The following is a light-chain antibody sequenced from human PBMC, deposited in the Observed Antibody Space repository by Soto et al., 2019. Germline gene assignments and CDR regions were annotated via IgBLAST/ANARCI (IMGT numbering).Light chain of an antibody. CDR2: DVS. CDR1: SSDVGGYNY. CDR3: SSYTSSRGVV. Sequence: QSALTQPASVSGSPGQSITISCTGTSSDVGGYNYVSWYQQHPAKAPKLMIYDVSNRPSGVSNRFSGSKSGNTASLTISGLQAEDEADYYCSSYTSSRGVVFGGGTKLTVL. J-gene: IGLJ2*01. V-gene: IGLV2-14*01.